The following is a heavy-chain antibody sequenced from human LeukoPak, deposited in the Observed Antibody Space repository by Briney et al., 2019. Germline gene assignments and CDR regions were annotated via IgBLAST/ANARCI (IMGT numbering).Heavy chain of an antibody. CDR2: IYTSGST. J-gene: IGHJ3*02. CDR1: GGSISSYY. CDR3: ARDRSAYDSSGYDAFDI. Sequence: SETLSLTCTVSGGSISSYYWSWIRQPAGKGLEWIGRIYTSGSTNYNPSLKSRVTMSVDTSKNQFSLKLSSVTAADTAVYYCARDRSAYDSSGYDAFDIWGQGTMVTVSS. D-gene: IGHD3-22*01. V-gene: IGHV4-4*07.